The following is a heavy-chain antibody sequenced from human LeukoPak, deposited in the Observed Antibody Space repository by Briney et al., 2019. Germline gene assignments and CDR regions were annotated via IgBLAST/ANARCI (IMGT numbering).Heavy chain of an antibody. CDR1: GGSISSGSYH. CDR2: IYAHGST. CDR3: ARGSAAAIMSWFDP. J-gene: IGHJ5*02. Sequence: SETLSLTCTVSGGSISSGSYHWSWIRQPAGKGPEWIGRIYAHGSTNYNPSLKSRATISVDTSKNQFPLNLSSVTAADTAVYYCARGSAAAIMSWFDPWGQGSRVTVSS. V-gene: IGHV4-61*02. D-gene: IGHD2-2*01.